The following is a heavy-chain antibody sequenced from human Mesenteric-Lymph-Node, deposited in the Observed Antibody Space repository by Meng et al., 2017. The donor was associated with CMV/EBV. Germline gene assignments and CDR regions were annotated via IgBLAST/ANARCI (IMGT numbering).Heavy chain of an antibody. D-gene: IGHD3-10*01. CDR2: INTSGSTT. CDR3: VKAKGSTMLGSEHFDY. Sequence: GESLKISCAASGFSFSDYEINWVRQAPGKGLEWISCINTSGSTTYYADSVKGRFTISRDNTENSLYLQMDGLRAEDTALYYCVKAKGSTMLGSEHFDYWGLGTLVTVSS. J-gene: IGHJ4*02. CDR1: GFSFSDYE. V-gene: IGHV3-48*03.